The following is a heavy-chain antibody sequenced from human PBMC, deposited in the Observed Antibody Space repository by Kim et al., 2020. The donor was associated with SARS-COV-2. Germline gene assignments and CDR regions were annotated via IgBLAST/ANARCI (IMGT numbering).Heavy chain of an antibody. D-gene: IGHD3-3*01. CDR3: AKTQSRGNNGRPYYDLWSGYYPNYGMDV. CDR1: GFTFSSYA. V-gene: IGHV3-23*01. J-gene: IGHJ6*02. CDR2: ISGSGGST. Sequence: GGSLRLSCAASGFTFSSYAMSWVRQAPGKGLEWVSAISGSGGSTYYADSVKGRFTISRDNSKNTLYLQMNSLRAEDTAVYYCAKTQSRGNNGRPYYDLWSGYYPNYGMDVWGQGTTVTVSS.